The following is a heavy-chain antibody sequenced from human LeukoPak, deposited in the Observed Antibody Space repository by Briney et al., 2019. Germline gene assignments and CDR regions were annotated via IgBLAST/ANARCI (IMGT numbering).Heavy chain of an antibody. Sequence: GGSLRLSCAASGFTFSSYWMSWVRQAPGKGLEWVANIKQDGSEKYYVDSVEGRFTISRDNAKNSLYLQMNSLRAEDTAVYYCARDRLLWFGEPRAYYYYGMDVWGQGTTVTVSS. D-gene: IGHD3-10*01. CDR1: GFTFSSYW. CDR3: ARDRLLWFGEPRAYYYYGMDV. V-gene: IGHV3-7*01. J-gene: IGHJ6*02. CDR2: IKQDGSEK.